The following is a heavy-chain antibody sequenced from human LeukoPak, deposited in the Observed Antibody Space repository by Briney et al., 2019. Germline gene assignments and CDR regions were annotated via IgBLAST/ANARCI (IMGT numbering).Heavy chain of an antibody. CDR2: MNPNSGNT. CDR3: ARAQLVESWFDP. Sequence: ASVKVSCKASGYTFTSYDINWVRQATGQGLEWMGWMNPNSGNTGYAQKFQGRVTITRNTSISTAYMELSSLRSEDTAVYYCARAQLVESWFDPWGQGTLVTVSS. V-gene: IGHV1-8*03. D-gene: IGHD6-6*01. CDR1: GYTFTSYD. J-gene: IGHJ5*02.